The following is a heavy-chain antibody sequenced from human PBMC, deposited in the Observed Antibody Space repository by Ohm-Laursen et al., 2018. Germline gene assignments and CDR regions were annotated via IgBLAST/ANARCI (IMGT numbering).Heavy chain of an antibody. CDR2: ISWNSVTL. CDR1: GFTFSSYS. CDR3: AKDRFDSNNYVDY. V-gene: IGHV3-9*01. D-gene: IGHD2-15*01. Sequence: SLRLSCSASGFTFSSYSMNWVRQAPGKGLEWVAGISWNSVTLDYADSVKGRFTISRDNAKNSLYLQMNSLRIEDTALYYCAKDRFDSNNYVDYWGQGTLVTVSS. J-gene: IGHJ4*02.